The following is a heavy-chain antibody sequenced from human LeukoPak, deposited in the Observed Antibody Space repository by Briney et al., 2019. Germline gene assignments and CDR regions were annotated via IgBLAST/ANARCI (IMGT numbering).Heavy chain of an antibody. Sequence: SVRVSCKASGGTFSSYAISWVRQAPGQGLEWMGGIIPIFGTANYAQKLQGRVTITTDESTSTAYMELSSLRSEDTAVYYCASEKPTDRYYYYMDVWGKGTTVTVSS. CDR3: ASEKPTDRYYYYMDV. J-gene: IGHJ6*03. D-gene: IGHD4-11*01. V-gene: IGHV1-69*05. CDR1: GGTFSSYA. CDR2: IIPIFGTA.